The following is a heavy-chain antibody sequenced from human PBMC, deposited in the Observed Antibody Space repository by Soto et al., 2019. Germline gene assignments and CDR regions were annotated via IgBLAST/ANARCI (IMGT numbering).Heavy chain of an antibody. V-gene: IGHV3-30*04. CDR1: GFTFSSFA. J-gene: IGHJ4*02. Sequence: GGSLRLSCAASGFTFSSFAMNWVRQTPGKGLEWLAVISKDGRNKYYADSVKGRFTISRDNSKNTVFLQMNSLRPEDTAVYSCARDSYENSGSIAFYFGYWGPGTLVTVSS. D-gene: IGHD3-16*01. CDR2: ISKDGRNK. CDR3: ARDSYENSGSIAFYFGY.